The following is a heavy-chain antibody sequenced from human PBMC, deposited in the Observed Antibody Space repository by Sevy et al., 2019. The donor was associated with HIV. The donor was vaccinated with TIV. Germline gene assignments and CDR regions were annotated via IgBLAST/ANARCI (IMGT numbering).Heavy chain of an antibody. CDR1: AGSISSSSCY. D-gene: IGHD2-15*01. Sequence: SETLSLTCTVSAGSISSSSCYWGWIRQSPGKGLEWIGSIYYRGDTYYNPSLKSRITMSVDTSKNQFSLKVTSVTAGDTAMYYCARRRSTHYHFDYWGRGTLVTVSS. CDR3: ARRRSTHYHFDY. V-gene: IGHV4-39*01. J-gene: IGHJ4*02. CDR2: IYYRGDT.